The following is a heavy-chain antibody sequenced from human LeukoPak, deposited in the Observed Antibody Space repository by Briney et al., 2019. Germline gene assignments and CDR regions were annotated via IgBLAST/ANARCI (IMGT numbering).Heavy chain of an antibody. Sequence: QPGRSLRLSCAASGFTFSSYAMHWVRQAPGKGLEWVAVISYDGSNKYYADSVKGRFTISRDNSKNTLYLQMNSLRAEGTAVYYCARYDARYGMDVWGQGTTVTVSS. CDR1: GFTFSSYA. J-gene: IGHJ6*02. V-gene: IGHV3-30-3*01. CDR3: ARYDARYGMDV. D-gene: IGHD1-1*01. CDR2: ISYDGSNK.